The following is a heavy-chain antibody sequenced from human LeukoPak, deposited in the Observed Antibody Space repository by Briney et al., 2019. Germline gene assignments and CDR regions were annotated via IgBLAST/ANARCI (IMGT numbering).Heavy chain of an antibody. CDR2: IYYSGST. CDR3: ARRLRPGSYDDY. Sequence: SSETLSLTCTVSGGSISSSSYYWGWIRQPPGKGLEWIGYIYYSGSTNYNPSLKSRVTISVDTSKNQFSLKLSSVTAADTAVYYCARRLRPGSYDDYWGQGTLVTVSS. V-gene: IGHV4-61*05. CDR1: GGSISSSSYY. J-gene: IGHJ4*02. D-gene: IGHD1-26*01.